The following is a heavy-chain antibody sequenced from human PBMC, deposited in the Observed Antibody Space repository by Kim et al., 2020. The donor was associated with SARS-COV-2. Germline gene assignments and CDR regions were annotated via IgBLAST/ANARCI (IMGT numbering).Heavy chain of an antibody. CDR3: ARDGGGMVRGVIDY. CDR1: GGSVSSGSYY. D-gene: IGHD3-10*01. V-gene: IGHV4-61*01. Sequence: SETLSLTCTVSGGSVSSGSYYWSWIRQPPGKGLEWIGYIYYSGSTNYNPSLKSRVTISVDTSKNQFSLKLSSVTAADTAVYYCARDGGGMVRGVIDYWGQGTLVTVSS. J-gene: IGHJ4*02. CDR2: IYYSGST.